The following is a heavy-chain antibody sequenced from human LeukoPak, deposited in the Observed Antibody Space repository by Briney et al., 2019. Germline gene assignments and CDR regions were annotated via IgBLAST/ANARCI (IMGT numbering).Heavy chain of an antibody. V-gene: IGHV3-49*04. Sequence: PGGSLRLSCTASGFTFDDYGMSWVRQAPGKGLEWVCFIRNKAYGETTEYASSVKGRFTISRDDSKSIAYLQMNSLKTEDTAVYYCTRNPAYFDSWGQGTLVTVSS. D-gene: IGHD2-2*01. CDR3: TRNPAYFDS. CDR1: GFTFDDYG. CDR2: IRNKAYGETT. J-gene: IGHJ4*02.